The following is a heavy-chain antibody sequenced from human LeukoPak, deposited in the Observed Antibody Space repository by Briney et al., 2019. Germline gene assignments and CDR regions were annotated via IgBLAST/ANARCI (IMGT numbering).Heavy chain of an antibody. D-gene: IGHD3-3*01. CDR3: ARGGRNDFWSGYYLDYFDY. CDR1: GYTFTGYY. CDR2: ISSSSSTI. Sequence: ASVKVSCKASGYTFTGYYMHWVRQAPGKGLEWVSYISSSSSTIYYADSVKGRFTVSRDNAKNSLYLQMNSLRAEDTAVYYCARGGRNDFWSGYYLDYFDYWGQGTLVTVSS. J-gene: IGHJ4*02. V-gene: IGHV3-48*01.